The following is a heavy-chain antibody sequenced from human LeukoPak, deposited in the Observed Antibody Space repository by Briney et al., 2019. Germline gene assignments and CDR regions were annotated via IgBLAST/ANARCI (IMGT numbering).Heavy chain of an antibody. D-gene: IGHD5-18*01. CDR2: IYHSGST. CDR1: GYSISSGYY. V-gene: IGHV4-38-2*02. Sequence: SETLSLTCTVSGYSISSGYYWGWIRQPPGKGLEWIGSIYHSGSTYYNPSLKSRVTISVDTSKNQFSLKLSSVTAADTAVYYCARGRVDTVVDPDAFDIWGQGTMVTVSS. J-gene: IGHJ3*02. CDR3: ARGRVDTVVDPDAFDI.